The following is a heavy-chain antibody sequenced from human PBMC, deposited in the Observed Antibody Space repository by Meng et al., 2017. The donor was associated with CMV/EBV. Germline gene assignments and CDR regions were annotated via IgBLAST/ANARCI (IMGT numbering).Heavy chain of an antibody. D-gene: IGHD3-3*01. CDR1: GFTFNNYH. V-gene: IGHV3-33*06. Sequence: GESLKISCAASGFTFNNYHMNWVRQAPGKGLEFVALIWYDGGKTYYADSVKGRFTLSRDNSKDTSFLQMNSLRVEDTAVYYCAKNRVVFGVARRYHGMDVWGPGTAVTVSS. CDR2: IWYDGGKT. J-gene: IGHJ6*02. CDR3: AKNRVVFGVARRYHGMDV.